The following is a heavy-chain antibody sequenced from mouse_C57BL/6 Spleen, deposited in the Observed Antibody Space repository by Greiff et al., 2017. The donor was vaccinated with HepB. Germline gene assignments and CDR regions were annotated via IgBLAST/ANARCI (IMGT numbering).Heavy chain of an antibody. J-gene: IGHJ1*03. CDR3: ARLSYGTWYFDV. Sequence: DVKLVESGGGLVQPGGSLKLSCAASGFTFSDYYMYWVRQTPEKRLEWVAYISNGGGSTYYPDTVKGRFTISRDNAKNTLYLQMSRLKSEDTAMYYCARLSYGTWYFDVWGTGTTVTVSS. CDR1: GFTFSDYY. V-gene: IGHV5-12*01. CDR2: ISNGGGST. D-gene: IGHD1-1*01.